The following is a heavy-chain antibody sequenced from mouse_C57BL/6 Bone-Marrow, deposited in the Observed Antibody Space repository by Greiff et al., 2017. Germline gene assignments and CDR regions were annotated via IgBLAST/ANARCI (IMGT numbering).Heavy chain of an antibody. CDR2: ISSGSSTI. J-gene: IGHJ2*01. V-gene: IGHV5-17*01. Sequence: EVKVVESGGGLVKPGGSLKHSCAASGFTFSDYGMHWVRQAPEKGLEWVAYISSGSSTIYYADTVKGRFTISRDNAKNTLFLQMTSLRSEDTAMYYCARDGKETFDYWGQGTTLTVSS. CDR1: GFTFSDYG. CDR3: ARDGKETFDY. D-gene: IGHD2-1*01.